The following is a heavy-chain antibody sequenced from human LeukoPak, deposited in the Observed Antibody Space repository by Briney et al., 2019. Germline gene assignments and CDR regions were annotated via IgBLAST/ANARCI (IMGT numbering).Heavy chain of an antibody. J-gene: IGHJ5*02. CDR1: GFTVSGNY. D-gene: IGHD6-13*01. CDR3: VRDLQRHYLGVAVAGRRRWFDP. V-gene: IGHV3-53*01. Sequence: GGSLRLSCAVSGFTVSGNYMSWVRQAPGKGLEWVSLIYSGGTTYYADSVKGRFTISRDNSKNTLYLQMNSLRAEDTAIYYCVRDLQRHYLGVAVAGRRRWFDPWGQGTLVTVSS. CDR2: IYSGGTT.